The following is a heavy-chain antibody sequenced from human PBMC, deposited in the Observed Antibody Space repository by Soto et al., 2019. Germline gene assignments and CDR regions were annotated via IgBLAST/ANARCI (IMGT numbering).Heavy chain of an antibody. J-gene: IGHJ6*03. D-gene: IGHD3-10*01. CDR1: GFTFSSYW. Sequence: GGSLRLSCAASGFTFSSYWMSWVRQAPGKGLEWVANIKQDGSEKYYVDSVKGRFTISRDNAKNSLYLQMNSLRAEDTAVYYWGRALVGQIWLGKNRGKKSYYREVGGKGTRFPVSS. CDR3: GRALVGQIWLGKNRGKKSYYREV. CDR2: IKQDGSEK. V-gene: IGHV3-7*01.